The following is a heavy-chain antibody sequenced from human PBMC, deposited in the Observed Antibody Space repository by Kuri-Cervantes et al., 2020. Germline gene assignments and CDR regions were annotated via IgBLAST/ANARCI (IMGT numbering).Heavy chain of an antibody. CDR1: GFTFSSYA. CDR3: AKDPNYDSWSGYWHIYYYYGMDV. Sequence: GGSLRLSCAASGFTFSSYAMHWVRQAPGKGLEWVAVISYDGSNKYYADSVKGRFTISRDNAKNSLYLQMNSLRAEDTAVYYCAKDPNYDSWSGYWHIYYYYGMDVWGQGTTVTVSS. D-gene: IGHD3-3*01. CDR2: ISYDGSNK. J-gene: IGHJ6*02. V-gene: IGHV3-30-3*01.